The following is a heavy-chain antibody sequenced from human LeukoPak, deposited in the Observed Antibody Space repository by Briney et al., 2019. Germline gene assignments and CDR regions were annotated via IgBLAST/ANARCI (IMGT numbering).Heavy chain of an antibody. J-gene: IGHJ4*02. Sequence: SETLSLTCAVYGGSLSGYYWSWIRQSPGKGLEWIGEINHGGSTNYNPSLKSRVSMSVDTSKNHFSLKLSSVTAADTAVYFCAREGRMSMGIEYWGQGTLVTVSS. CDR1: GGSLSGYY. V-gene: IGHV4-34*01. D-gene: IGHD4/OR15-4a*01. CDR3: AREGRMSMGIEY. CDR2: INHGGST.